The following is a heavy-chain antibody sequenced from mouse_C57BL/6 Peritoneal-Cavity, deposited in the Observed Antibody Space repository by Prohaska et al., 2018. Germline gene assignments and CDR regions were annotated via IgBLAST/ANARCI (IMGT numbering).Heavy chain of an antibody. V-gene: IGHV11-2*01. J-gene: IGHJ2*01. CDR1: GFTFSGFW. CDR2: INSDGSAI. CDR3: MRSHGVY. Sequence: EVKMLETGGGLVQPGGSRGLSCEGSGFTFSGFWMSWVRQTPGKTLEWIGDINSDGSAIYYAPPIKNRFTICRDNYKITLYLQISIVRSADTATYFCMRSHGVYSRHGHTFPLSS.